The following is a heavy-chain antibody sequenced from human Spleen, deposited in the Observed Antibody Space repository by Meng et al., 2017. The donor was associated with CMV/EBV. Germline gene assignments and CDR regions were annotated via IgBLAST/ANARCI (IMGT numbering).Heavy chain of an antibody. Sequence: GTFSSKDTSWVHKAPGKGLEGMGGIILILGTTNYAQKFRGRVTITRAESTSTAYRDLSSLRSEDTAVYYCAREEEGWELLPGWFDPWGQGTLVTVSS. V-gene: IGHV1-69*05. J-gene: IGHJ5*02. D-gene: IGHD1-26*01. CDR3: AREEEGWELLPGWFDP. CDR1: GTFSSKD. CDR2: IILILGTT.